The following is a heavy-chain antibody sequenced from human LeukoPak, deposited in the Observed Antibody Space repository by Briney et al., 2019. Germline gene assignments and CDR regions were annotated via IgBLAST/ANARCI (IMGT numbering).Heavy chain of an antibody. D-gene: IGHD3-9*01. CDR2: IYPGDSDT. Sequence: GGSLKISWKGSGYSFTSYWIGWVRQMPGKGLEWMGIIYPGDSDTRYSPSFQGQVTISADKSISTPYLHWSSLKASDTAMYYCARHSYDILTGYNYYMDVWGKGTTVTVSS. CDR1: GYSFTSYW. V-gene: IGHV5-51*01. J-gene: IGHJ6*03. CDR3: ARHSYDILTGYNYYMDV.